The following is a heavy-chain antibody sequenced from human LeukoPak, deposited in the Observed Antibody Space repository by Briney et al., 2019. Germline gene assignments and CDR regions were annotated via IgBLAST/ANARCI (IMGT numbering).Heavy chain of an antibody. CDR3: ARTYCSSSSCYAGFDY. CDR2: INPHTGGT. D-gene: IGHD2-2*01. J-gene: IGHJ4*02. Sequence: ASVKVSCKSSGYTFTDYYMHWVRQAPGQGLEWMGWINPHTGGTNFPQKFQGRVTMTRDTSISTGYMEVNWLTSDDTAVYFCARTYCSSSSCYAGFDYWGQGTLVTVSS. V-gene: IGHV1-2*02. CDR1: GYTFTDYY.